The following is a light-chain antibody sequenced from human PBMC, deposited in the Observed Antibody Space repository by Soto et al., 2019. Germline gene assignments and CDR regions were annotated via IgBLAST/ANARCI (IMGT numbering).Light chain of an antibody. CDR3: QHLNSRPIS. V-gene: IGKV3-11*01. J-gene: IGKJ3*01. CDR1: QSVNNY. Sequence: DIVLRQSPATLSLCTGKRATLYCRASQSVNNYLAWYQQRPGQAPRLLIYDASYRATGIPARFSGSGSGTDFTLTVICLEPEDFAVYYCQHLNSRPISLGAGTKVDIK. CDR2: DAS.